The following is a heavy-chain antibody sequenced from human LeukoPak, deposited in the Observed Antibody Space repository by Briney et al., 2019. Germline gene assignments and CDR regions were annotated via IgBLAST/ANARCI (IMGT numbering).Heavy chain of an antibody. V-gene: IGHV4-59*02. CDR2: IHHSGTT. D-gene: IGHD3-10*01. J-gene: IGHJ5*02. Sequence: SETLSLTCTVSGDSVSRYFWNWIRQPPGKGLEWIGYIHHSGTTNYNPSLKSRVAISVDTSKNQFSLKLSSVTAADTAVYYCARKKKIYGSGSSQIDPWGQGTLVTVSS. CDR3: ARKKKIYGSGSSQIDP. CDR1: GDSVSRYF.